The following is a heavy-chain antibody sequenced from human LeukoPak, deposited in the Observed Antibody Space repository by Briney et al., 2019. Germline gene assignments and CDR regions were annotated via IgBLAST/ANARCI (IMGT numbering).Heavy chain of an antibody. CDR2: ISYDGSNK. CDR1: GFTFGSYA. V-gene: IGHV3-30-3*01. CDR3: ARASIAVAGTYYYCYYGMDV. D-gene: IGHD6-19*01. J-gene: IGHJ6*02. Sequence: PGGSLRLSCAASGFTFGSYAMHWVRQAPGKGLEWVAVISYDGSNKYYADSVKGRFTISRDNSKNTLYLQMNSLRAEDTAVYYCARASIAVAGTYYYCYYGMDVWGQGTTVTVSS.